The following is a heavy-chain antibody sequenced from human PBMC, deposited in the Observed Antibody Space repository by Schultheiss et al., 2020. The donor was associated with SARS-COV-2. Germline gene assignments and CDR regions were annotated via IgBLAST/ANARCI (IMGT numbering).Heavy chain of an antibody. V-gene: IGHV1-69*04. CDR3: ARMGYYDILTGYYNGYFDY. CDR1: GYTFTSYG. Sequence: SVKVSCKASGYTFTSYGISWVRQAPGQGLEWMGRIIPILGIANYAQKFQGRVTITADKSTSTAYMELSSLRSEDTAVYYCARMGYYDILTGYYNGYFDYWGQGTLVTVSS. J-gene: IGHJ4*02. CDR2: IIPILGIA. D-gene: IGHD3-9*01.